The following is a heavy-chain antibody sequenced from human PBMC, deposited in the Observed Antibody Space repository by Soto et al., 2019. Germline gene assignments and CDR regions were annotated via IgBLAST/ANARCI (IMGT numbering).Heavy chain of an antibody. V-gene: IGHV4-34*01. CDR2: INHSGST. J-gene: IGHJ6*03. Sequence: SETLSLTCAVYGGSFSGYYWSWIRQPPGKGLEWIGEINHSGSTNYNPSLKSRVTISVDTSKNQFSLKLSSVTAADTAVYYCARATLLLGYYYMDVWGKGTTVTVSS. D-gene: IGHD2-15*01. CDR3: ARATLLLGYYYMDV. CDR1: GGSFSGYY.